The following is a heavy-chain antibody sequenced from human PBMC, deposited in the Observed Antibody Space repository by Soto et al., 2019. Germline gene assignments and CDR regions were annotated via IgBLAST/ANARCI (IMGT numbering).Heavy chain of an antibody. Sequence: QVQLVQSAAEVKKPGASVKGSCKASGYTFTNYGITWVRQAPGQGLEWMGWINTYNGNTNFVQKFQGRVTMTTDTATTTAYMELRSLRSDATAVYYCARDLDFWGQGTLVTVSS. CDR3: ARDLDF. CDR2: INTYNGNT. J-gene: IGHJ4*02. V-gene: IGHV1-18*01. CDR1: GYTFTNYG.